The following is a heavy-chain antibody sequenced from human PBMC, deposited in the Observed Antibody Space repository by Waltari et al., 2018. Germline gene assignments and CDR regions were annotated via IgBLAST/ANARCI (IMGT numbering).Heavy chain of an antibody. V-gene: IGHV3-21*02. CDR1: GFTFRTYW. Sequence: EVQLVESGGALVQPGGSLRLSCTTSGFTFRTYWMHWVRQAPGKGLVWVSSISSSSSYIYYADSVKGRFTISRDNAKNSLYLQMNSLRAEDTAVYYCASGWSSWPVTMSYWGQGTLVTVSS. CDR2: ISSSSSYI. D-gene: IGHD6-13*01. CDR3: ASGWSSWPVTMSY. J-gene: IGHJ4*02.